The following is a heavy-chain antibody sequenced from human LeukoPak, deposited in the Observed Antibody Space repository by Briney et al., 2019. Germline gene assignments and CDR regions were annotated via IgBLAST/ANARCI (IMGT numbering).Heavy chain of an antibody. Sequence: GGSLRLSCAASGFTFSSNSMTWVRQTPGKGLEWVSGISGSGDSTFYADSVKGRFTISRGNSRNTLYLQMSSLRPEDTAVYYCTKWSGFGDDWGQGTLVTVSS. D-gene: IGHD3-10*01. CDR3: TKWSGFGDD. V-gene: IGHV3-23*01. CDR1: GFTFSSNS. J-gene: IGHJ4*02. CDR2: ISGSGDST.